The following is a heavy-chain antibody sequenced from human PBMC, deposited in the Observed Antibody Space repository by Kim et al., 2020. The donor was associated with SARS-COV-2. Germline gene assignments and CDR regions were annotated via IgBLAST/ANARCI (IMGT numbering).Heavy chain of an antibody. CDR2: INHSGST. D-gene: IGHD2-2*01. J-gene: IGHJ6*02. CDR1: GGSFSGYY. V-gene: IGHV4-34*01. Sequence: SETLSLTCAVYGGSFSGYYWSWIRQPPGKGLEWIGEINHSGSTNYNPSLKSRVTISVDTSKNQFSLKLSSVTAADTAVYYCARLTDRPVVPAAIYYYGMDVWGQGTTVTVSS. CDR3: ARLTDRPVVPAAIYYYGMDV.